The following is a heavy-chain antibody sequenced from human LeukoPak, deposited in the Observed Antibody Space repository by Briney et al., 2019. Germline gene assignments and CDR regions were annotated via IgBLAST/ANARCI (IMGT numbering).Heavy chain of an antibody. CDR3: ARGTALSGTSDYLDS. V-gene: IGHV1-8*03. CDR1: GYTFTSYD. Sequence: ASVKVSCKASGYTFTSYDINWVRQAPGQGLEWMGWMNPNSLNTGYAQRFQGRITLTRNTSIGTAYMELRSLRSEDTAVYYCARGTALSGTSDYLDSWGQGTLVTVSS. J-gene: IGHJ4*02. CDR2: MNPNSLNT. D-gene: IGHD6-19*01.